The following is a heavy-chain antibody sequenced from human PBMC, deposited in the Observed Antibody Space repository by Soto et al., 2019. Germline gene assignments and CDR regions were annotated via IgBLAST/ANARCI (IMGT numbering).Heavy chain of an antibody. Sequence: PSETLSLTCAVYGGSFSGYYWSWIRQPPGKGLEWIGEINHSGSTNYNPSLKSRVTISVDTSKNQFSLKLSSVTAADTAVYYCASRQKYDSSGYYYVWWFDPWGQGTLVT. D-gene: IGHD3-22*01. CDR1: GGSFSGYY. CDR3: ASRQKYDSSGYYYVWWFDP. J-gene: IGHJ5*02. V-gene: IGHV4-34*01. CDR2: INHSGST.